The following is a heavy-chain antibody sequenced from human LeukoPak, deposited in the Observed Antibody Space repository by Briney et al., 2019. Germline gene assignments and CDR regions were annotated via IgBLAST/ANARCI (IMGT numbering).Heavy chain of an antibody. CDR1: GFSFSDYL. CDR2: ISYDGSNK. Sequence: GGSLSLSCAASGFSFSDYLMDWVRQAPGKGLEWVAVISYDGSNKYYADSVKGRFTISRDNSKNTLYLQMNSLRAEDMAVYYCARAPREQQLNWFDPWGQGTLVTVSS. CDR3: ARAPREQQLNWFDP. D-gene: IGHD6-13*01. V-gene: IGHV3-30*03. J-gene: IGHJ5*02.